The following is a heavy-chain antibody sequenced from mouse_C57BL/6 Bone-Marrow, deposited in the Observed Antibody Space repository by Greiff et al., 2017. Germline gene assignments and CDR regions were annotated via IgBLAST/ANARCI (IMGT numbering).Heavy chain of an antibody. D-gene: IGHD1-1*01. CDR1: GFNFKDDY. CDR2: IDPENGDT. Sequence: EVQLQQSGAELVRPGASVKLSCTASGFNFKDDYMNWVKQRPEQGLEWIGWIDPENGDTEYASKFQGKATITADTSSNTAYLQLSSLTSEDTAVYYCTTVVAYYFGYWGKGTTLTVSS. CDR3: TTVVAYYFGY. J-gene: IGHJ2*01. V-gene: IGHV14-4*01.